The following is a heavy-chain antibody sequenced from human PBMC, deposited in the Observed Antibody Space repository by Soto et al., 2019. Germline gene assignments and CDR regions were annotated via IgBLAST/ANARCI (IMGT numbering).Heavy chain of an antibody. J-gene: IGHJ4*02. CDR1: GFTVSSNY. V-gene: IGHV3-53*01. D-gene: IGHD3-22*01. CDR2: IYSGGST. CDR3: ARDYDDSGYDY. Sequence: EVQLVESGGGLIQPGGSLRLSCAASGFTVSSNYMSWVRQAPGKGLEWVSIIYSGGSTYYADSVKGRFTISRDNSKNTLYLQMNSLRAEDTAVYFCARDYDDSGYDYWGQGTLVTVSS.